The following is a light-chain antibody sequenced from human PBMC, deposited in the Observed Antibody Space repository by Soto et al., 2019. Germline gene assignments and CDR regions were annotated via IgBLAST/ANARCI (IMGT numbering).Light chain of an antibody. CDR1: SSDVGSYNL. CDR2: EGS. CDR3: CSYAGSSTLYVV. V-gene: IGLV2-23*01. Sequence: HSDLTQPASGSGSPGQSITISCTGTSSDVGSYNLVSWYQQHPGKAPKLMIYEGSKRPSGVSNRFSGSKSGNTASLTISGLQAEDEADYYCCSYAGSSTLYVVFGGGTKVTVL. J-gene: IGLJ2*01.